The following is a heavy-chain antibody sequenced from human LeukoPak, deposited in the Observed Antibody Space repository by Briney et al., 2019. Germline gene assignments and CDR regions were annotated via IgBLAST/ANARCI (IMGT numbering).Heavy chain of an antibody. V-gene: IGHV4-61*08. D-gene: IGHD6-13*01. CDR1: GGSISSGDYY. Sequence: KSSETLSLTCTVSGGSISSGDYYWSWIRQPAGKGLEWIGYVLYSGTTNYNPSLKSRVSISLDTSKHQFSLMVNSVTAADTDVYFCAGQQLERGEDHWGQGTLVIVSS. J-gene: IGHJ4*02. CDR3: AGQQLERGEDH. CDR2: VLYSGTT.